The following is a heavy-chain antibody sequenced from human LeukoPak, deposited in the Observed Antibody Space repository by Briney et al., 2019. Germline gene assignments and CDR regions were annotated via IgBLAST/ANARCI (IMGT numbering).Heavy chain of an antibody. CDR3: ATFTVTTSPLEDY. Sequence: GGSLRLSCAASGFTFSNFAMSWVRQAPGKGLDWVSAISGSGVSTYYADSVKGRFTISRDNSKNTLYPQMNSLRAEDTAVYYCATFTVTTSPLEDYWGQGTLATVSS. D-gene: IGHD4-17*01. CDR1: GFTFSNFA. V-gene: IGHV3-23*01. CDR2: ISGSGVST. J-gene: IGHJ4*02.